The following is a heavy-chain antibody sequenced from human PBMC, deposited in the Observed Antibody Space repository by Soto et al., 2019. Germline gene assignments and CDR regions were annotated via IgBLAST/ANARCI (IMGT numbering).Heavy chain of an antibody. V-gene: IGHV4-59*01. Sequence: SETLSLTCTVSGGSISSYYWSWIRQPPGKGLEWIGYIYYSGSTNYNPSLKSRVTISVDTSKNQFSLKLSSVTAADTAVYYCARKSKAARNLDYWGQGTLVTVSS. CDR1: GGSISSYY. J-gene: IGHJ4*02. CDR2: IYYSGST. D-gene: IGHD6-6*01. CDR3: ARKSKAARNLDY.